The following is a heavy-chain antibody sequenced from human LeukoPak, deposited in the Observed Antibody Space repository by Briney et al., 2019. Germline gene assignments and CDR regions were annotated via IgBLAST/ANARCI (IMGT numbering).Heavy chain of an antibody. CDR2: IIPILGIA. D-gene: IGHD3-22*01. V-gene: IGHV1-69*02. CDR3: ASLDYYDSSGPRFFDY. Sequence: FSVKVSFKSCGGTCISYTSSWVRQAPGQGLEWMGGIIPILGIANYAQKFQGRDTITAEKSTSTAYMELSSLRSEETAVYYWASLDYYDSSGPRFFDYWGQGNLVPVSS. CDR1: GGTCISYT. J-gene: IGHJ4*02.